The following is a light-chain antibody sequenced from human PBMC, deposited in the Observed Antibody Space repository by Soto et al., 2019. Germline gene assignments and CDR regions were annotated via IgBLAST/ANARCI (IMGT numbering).Light chain of an antibody. Sequence: DIQMTQSPSSLSASVGDRVTITCRASQIISSYLNWYQQKPGKAPKLLIYAASSLQSGVPSRFSGSGSGTDFTLTISSLQPEDFATYYCQQSYSTPGLFTFGPGTKVDIK. J-gene: IGKJ3*01. CDR2: AAS. CDR1: QIISSY. CDR3: QQSYSTPGLFT. V-gene: IGKV1-39*01.